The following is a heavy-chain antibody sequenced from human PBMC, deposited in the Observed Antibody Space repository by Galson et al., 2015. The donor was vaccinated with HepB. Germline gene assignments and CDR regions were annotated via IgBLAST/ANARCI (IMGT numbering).Heavy chain of an antibody. CDR2: INPRGGST. CDR3: ARVMASSDLAVAGYDY. Sequence: SVKVSCKASGYTFTRDHVHWVRQAPGQGLEWMGIINPRGGSTNHAQKFQGRVSMTRDTSTNTLYLQLNSLNSEDTAVYYCARVMASSDLAVAGYDYWGQGTLVIVSS. D-gene: IGHD6-19*01. CDR1: GYTFTRDH. J-gene: IGHJ4*02. V-gene: IGHV1-46*01.